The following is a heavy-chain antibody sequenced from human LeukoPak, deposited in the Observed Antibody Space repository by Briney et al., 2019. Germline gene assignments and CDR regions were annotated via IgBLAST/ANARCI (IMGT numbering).Heavy chain of an antibody. J-gene: IGHJ4*02. CDR1: GFTFSSYG. Sequence: GGSLRLSCAASGFTFSSYGMNWVRQAPGKGLEWVSTISGNGGSTYYADSAQGRFTISRDNSKNTLYLRMNSLRAEDTAVYYCAKLHDFWSGYCDFWGQGTLVTVSS. CDR2: ISGNGGST. V-gene: IGHV3-23*01. D-gene: IGHD3-3*01. CDR3: AKLHDFWSGYCDF.